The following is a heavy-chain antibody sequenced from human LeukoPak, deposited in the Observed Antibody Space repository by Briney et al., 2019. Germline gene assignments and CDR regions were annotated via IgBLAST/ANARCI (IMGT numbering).Heavy chain of an antibody. V-gene: IGHV4-4*08. Sequence: PSETLSLTCTVSGGSISSYYWIWIRQPPGKGLEWIGRIYTSGSTNYNPSLKSRVTISVDTSKNQFSLKLSSVTAADTAVYYCARAPDYDSSGFDYWGQGTLVTVSS. CDR1: GGSISSYY. D-gene: IGHD3-22*01. J-gene: IGHJ4*02. CDR3: ARAPDYDSSGFDY. CDR2: IYTSGST.